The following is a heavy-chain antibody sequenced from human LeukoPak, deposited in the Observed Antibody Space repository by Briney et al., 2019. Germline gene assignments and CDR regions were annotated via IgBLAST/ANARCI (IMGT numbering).Heavy chain of an antibody. J-gene: IGHJ4*02. CDR1: GFTFSSYS. CDR3: ARNRVEYSSSSGIDY. D-gene: IGHD6-6*01. Sequence: PGGSLRLSCAASGFTFSSYSMNWVRQAPGKGLEWVSSISSSSSYIYYADSVKGRFTISRDNARNSLYLQMNSLRAEDTAVYYCARNRVEYSSSSGIDYWGQGTLVTVSS. CDR2: ISSSSSYI. V-gene: IGHV3-21*01.